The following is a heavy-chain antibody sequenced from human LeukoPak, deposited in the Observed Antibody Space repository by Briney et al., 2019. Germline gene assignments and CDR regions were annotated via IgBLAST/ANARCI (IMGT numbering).Heavy chain of an antibody. Sequence: GGSLRLSCAASGFTFSSYSMNWVRQAPGKGLEWVSYISSRDNLIYYADSVKGRFTISTDNAKNSVYLQLNRLRVEDTAVYYCAREQWFRWEFWGQGILVTVSS. V-gene: IGHV3-48*04. CDR2: ISSRDNLI. CDR3: AREQWFRWEF. D-gene: IGHD3-10*01. J-gene: IGHJ4*02. CDR1: GFTFSSYS.